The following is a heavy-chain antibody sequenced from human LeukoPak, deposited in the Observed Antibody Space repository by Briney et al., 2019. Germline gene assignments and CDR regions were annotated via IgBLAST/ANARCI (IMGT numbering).Heavy chain of an antibody. V-gene: IGHV1-69*04. Sequence: SVKVSCKASGGTFSSYAISWVRQAPGQGLAWMGRIIPILGIANYAQKFQGRVTITADKSTSTAYMELSSLRSEDTAVYYCAREAYDFWSGYDTGGYWGQGTLVTVSS. D-gene: IGHD3-3*01. J-gene: IGHJ4*02. CDR1: GGTFSSYA. CDR2: IIPILGIA. CDR3: AREAYDFWSGYDTGGY.